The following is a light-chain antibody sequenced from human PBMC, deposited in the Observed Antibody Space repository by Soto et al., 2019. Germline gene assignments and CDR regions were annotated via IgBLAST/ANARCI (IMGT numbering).Light chain of an antibody. V-gene: IGLV1-44*01. Sequence: QSLLTQPPSASGTPGQRVTISCSRSNSNIGRNTVNWYQQLPGTAPKLLIYRNNQRPSGVPDRFSGSKSGTSASLAISGLQSGDESDYYCASWDDGLTGYVFGTGTKVTVL. CDR3: ASWDDGLTGYV. CDR1: NSNIGRNT. J-gene: IGLJ1*01. CDR2: RNN.